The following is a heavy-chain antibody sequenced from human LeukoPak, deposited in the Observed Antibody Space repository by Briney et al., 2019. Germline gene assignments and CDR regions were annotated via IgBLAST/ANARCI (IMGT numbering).Heavy chain of an antibody. V-gene: IGHV3-64*01. Sequence: GGSLRLSCAASGFTFSSYAMHWVRQAPGKGLEYVSAISSNGGSTYYANSVKGRFTISRDNSKNTLYLQMGSLRAEDMAVYYCARDDRYSYGSLDYWGQGTLVTVSS. CDR2: ISSNGGST. D-gene: IGHD5-18*01. CDR1: GFTFSSYA. J-gene: IGHJ4*02. CDR3: ARDDRYSYGSLDY.